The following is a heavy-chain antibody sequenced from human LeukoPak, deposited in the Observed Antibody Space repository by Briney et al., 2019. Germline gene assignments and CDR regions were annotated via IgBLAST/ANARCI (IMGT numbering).Heavy chain of an antibody. CDR3: ARGSSGYKTHPVDY. Sequence: PSETLSLTCTVSGGSISSGSYYWSWIRQPAGKGLEWIGRIYTSGSTNYNPSLKSRVTISVDTSKNQFSLKLSSVTAADTAVYYCARGSSGYKTHPVDYWGQGTLVTVSS. D-gene: IGHD3-22*01. J-gene: IGHJ4*02. V-gene: IGHV4-61*02. CDR1: GGSISSGSYY. CDR2: IYTSGST.